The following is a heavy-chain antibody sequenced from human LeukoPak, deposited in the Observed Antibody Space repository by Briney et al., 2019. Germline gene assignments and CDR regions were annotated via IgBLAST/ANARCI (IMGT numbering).Heavy chain of an antibody. D-gene: IGHD4-23*01. CDR1: GDSVPSNSAA. CDR3: ARDSTYGGNSDYYYYYGMDV. V-gene: IGHV6-1*01. CDR2: TYYRSKWYN. J-gene: IGHJ6*02. Sequence: SQTLSLTCAISGDSVPSNSAAWNWIRQSPSRGLEWLGRTYYRSKWYNDYAVSVKSRITINPDTSKNQFSLQLNSVTPEDTAVYYCARDSTYGGNSDYYYYYGMDVWGQGTTVTVSS.